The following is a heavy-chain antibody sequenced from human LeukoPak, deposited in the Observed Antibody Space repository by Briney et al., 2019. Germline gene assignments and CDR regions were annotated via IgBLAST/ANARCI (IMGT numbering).Heavy chain of an antibody. CDR1: GFTVSNKY. Sequence: PGGSPRLSCAASGFTVSNKYMNWVRQAPGKGREWVSVIHSGGTTDYADSVKGRFTISRDDSKNTLYLQMNSLRAEDTAVYYCARDRGAVALDAFDVWGQGTMVTVSS. CDR3: ARDRGAVALDAFDV. CDR2: IHSGGTT. J-gene: IGHJ3*01. V-gene: IGHV3-53*01. D-gene: IGHD6-19*01.